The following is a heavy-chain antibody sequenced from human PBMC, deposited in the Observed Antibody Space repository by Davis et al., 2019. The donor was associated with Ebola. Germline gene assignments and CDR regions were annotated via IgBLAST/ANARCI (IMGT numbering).Heavy chain of an antibody. CDR3: ARGSAAGPWGLNP. Sequence: MPGGSLRLSCAVFGGSFSGYYWSWIRQPPGKGLEWIGEINHSGSANYNPSLKSRLTISVDTSTSQFSLKLTSVTAADTAIYYCARGSAAGPWGLNPWGQGTLVTVSS. J-gene: IGHJ5*02. CDR1: GGSFSGYY. V-gene: IGHV4-34*01. CDR2: INHSGSA. D-gene: IGHD6-13*01.